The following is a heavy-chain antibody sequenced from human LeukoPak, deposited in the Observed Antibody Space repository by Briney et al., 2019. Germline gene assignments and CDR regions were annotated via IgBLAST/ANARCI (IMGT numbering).Heavy chain of an antibody. V-gene: IGHV3-48*04. J-gene: IGHJ3*02. CDR1: GFSFSSSS. Sequence: GGSLRLSCAASGFSFSSSSMNWVRQAPGKGLEWASYISSSSSTIYYADSVQGRFTISRDNAKNSLYLQMNTLRAEDTAVYYCARSFDIWGQGTMVTVSS. CDR3: ARSFDI. CDR2: ISSSSSTI.